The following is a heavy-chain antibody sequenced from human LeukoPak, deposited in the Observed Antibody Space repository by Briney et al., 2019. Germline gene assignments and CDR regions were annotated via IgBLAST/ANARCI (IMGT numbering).Heavy chain of an antibody. V-gene: IGHV4-4*02. D-gene: IGHD1-26*01. J-gene: IGHJ4*02. CDR1: GGSILTTNW. CDR2: VHLSGAS. Sequence: SETLSLTCAVSGGSILTTNWWSWVRQPPGKGLEWIGEVHLSGASNYNPSLKSRVNMSIDKSKNQLSLELTSVTAADTAIYYCTRESGAFSPFGFWGQGTLVTASS. CDR3: TRESGAFSPFGF.